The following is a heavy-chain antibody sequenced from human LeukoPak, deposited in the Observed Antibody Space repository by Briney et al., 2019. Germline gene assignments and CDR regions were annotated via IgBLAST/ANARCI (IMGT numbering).Heavy chain of an antibody. J-gene: IGHJ4*02. D-gene: IGHD5-12*01. Sequence: ASVKVSCKAAGYTFGGYYMHWVRQAPGQGLEWRGWINPNNGDTNSAQKFQGSVTMTRDTSSSTVYMEMSRLRSEDTAVYYCARAIKYSGPPDYWGQGTLVTVSS. CDR2: INPNNGDT. CDR3: ARAIKYSGPPDY. CDR1: GYTFGGYY. V-gene: IGHV1-2*02.